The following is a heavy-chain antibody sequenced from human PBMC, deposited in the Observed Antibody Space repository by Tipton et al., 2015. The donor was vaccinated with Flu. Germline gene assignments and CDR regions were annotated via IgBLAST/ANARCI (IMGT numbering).Heavy chain of an antibody. J-gene: IGHJ5*02. D-gene: IGHD3-3*01. V-gene: IGHV1-18*04. CDR2: ISAYNGNT. Sequence: QLVQSGAEVKKPGASVKVSCKASGYTFTSYGISWVRQAPGQGLEWMGWISAYNGNTNYAQKLQGRVTMTTDTSTSTAYMELRSLRSDDTAVYYCARDIESRDRNTIFGVADPWGQGTLVTVSS. CDR3: ARDIESRDRNTIFGVADP. CDR1: GYTFTSYG.